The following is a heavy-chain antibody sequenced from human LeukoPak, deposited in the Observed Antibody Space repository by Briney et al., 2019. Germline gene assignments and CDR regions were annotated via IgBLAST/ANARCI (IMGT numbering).Heavy chain of an antibody. CDR3: ARDQQQLPYYYYMDV. D-gene: IGHD6-13*01. CDR1: GGSFSGYY. J-gene: IGHJ6*03. V-gene: IGHV4-34*01. Sequence: SQTLSLTCAVYGGSFSGYYWSWIRQPPGKGLEWIGEINHSGSTNYNPSLKSRVTISVDTSKNQFSLKLSSVTAADTAVYYCARDQQQLPYYYYMDVWGKGTTVTVSS. CDR2: INHSGST.